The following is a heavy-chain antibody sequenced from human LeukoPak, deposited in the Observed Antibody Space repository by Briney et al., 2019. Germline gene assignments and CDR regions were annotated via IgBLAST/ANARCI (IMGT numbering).Heavy chain of an antibody. D-gene: IGHD6-13*01. V-gene: IGHV4-34*01. CDR3: ARVAAATAWN. Sequence: SETLSLTCTVSGGSISSYYWSWIRQPPGKGLEWIGEINHSGSTNYNPSLKSRVTISVDTSKNQFSLKLSSVTAADTAVYYRARVAAATAWNWGQGTLVTVSS. CDR1: GGSISSYY. J-gene: IGHJ4*02. CDR2: INHSGST.